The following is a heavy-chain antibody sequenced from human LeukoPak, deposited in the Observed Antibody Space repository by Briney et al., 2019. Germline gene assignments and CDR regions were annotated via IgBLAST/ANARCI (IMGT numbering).Heavy chain of an antibody. Sequence: GASVKVSCKASGYTFTSYYMHWVRQAPGQGLECMGILNPSGGSTSYAQKLQGRVTMTRDTSTRTVYMELSSLRSEDTAVYYCARVSGPGEYWGQGTLVTVSS. CDR2: LNPSGGST. CDR1: GYTFTSYY. CDR3: ARVSGPGEY. V-gene: IGHV1-46*01. J-gene: IGHJ1*01. D-gene: IGHD3-10*01.